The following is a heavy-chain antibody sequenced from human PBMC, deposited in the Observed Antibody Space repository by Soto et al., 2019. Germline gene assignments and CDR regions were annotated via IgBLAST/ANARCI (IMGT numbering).Heavy chain of an antibody. CDR3: ARGVPYYYGSGSYYILHWFDP. V-gene: IGHV4-34*01. J-gene: IGHJ5*02. D-gene: IGHD3-10*01. Sequence: PSETRSLTCAVYGGSFSGYYWSWIRQPPGKGPEWIGEINHSGSTNYNPSLKSRVTISVDTSKNQFSLKLSSATAADTAVYYCARGVPYYYGSGSYYILHWFDPWGQGTLVTVSS. CDR2: INHSGST. CDR1: GGSFSGYY.